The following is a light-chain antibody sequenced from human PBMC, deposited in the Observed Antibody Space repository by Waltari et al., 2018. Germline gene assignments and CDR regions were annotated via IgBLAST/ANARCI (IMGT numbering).Light chain of an antibody. Sequence: QSALTQPASVSGSPGQSITISCTGTSSDVGGYNYVPWYQQHPGTAPKLMIYDVSKRPAVVSNRVSGSKSGNTASLTISGLQAEDEADYYCSSYTSSSTYVLFGGGTKLTVL. CDR1: SSDVGGYNY. V-gene: IGLV2-14*01. J-gene: IGLJ2*01. CDR3: SSYTSSSTYVL. CDR2: DVS.